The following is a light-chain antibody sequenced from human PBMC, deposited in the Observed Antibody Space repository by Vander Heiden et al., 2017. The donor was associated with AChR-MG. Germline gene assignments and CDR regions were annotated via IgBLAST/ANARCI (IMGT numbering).Light chain of an antibody. V-gene: IGKV3-20*01. CDR1: QSVSSSY. Sequence: IVLTQSPGTLSLSPQERATLSCRASQSVSSSYLAWYQQKPGQAPRLLIYGASSRATGIPDRFSGSGSGTDFTLTISRLEPEDFAVYYCQQYGSSPAAFGGGTKVEIK. CDR3: QQYGSSPAA. CDR2: GAS. J-gene: IGKJ4*01.